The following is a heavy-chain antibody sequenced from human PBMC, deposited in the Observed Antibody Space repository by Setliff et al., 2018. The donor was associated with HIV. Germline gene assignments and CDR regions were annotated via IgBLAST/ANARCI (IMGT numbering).Heavy chain of an antibody. D-gene: IGHD4-17*01. V-gene: IGHV1-46*01. CDR2: INPTGGST. Sequence: ASVKVSCKPSGYSFTNHYMHWVRQAPGQGLEWMGVINPTGGSTRNTQKFQGRVAMTRDTSTSTVYMELSSLRSEDTAVYYCARYLRGPYGGNSAFDIWGQGTMVTVSS. CDR3: ARYLRGPYGGNSAFDI. CDR1: GYSFTNHY. J-gene: IGHJ3*02.